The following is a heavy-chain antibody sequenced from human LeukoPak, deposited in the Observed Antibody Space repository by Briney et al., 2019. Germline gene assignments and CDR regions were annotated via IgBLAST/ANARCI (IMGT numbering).Heavy chain of an antibody. CDR2: INHSGST. Sequence: PSETLSLTCAVYGGSFSGYYWSWIRQPPGKGLEWIGEINHSGSTNYNPSLKSRVTISVDTSKNQFSLKLSSVTAADTAVYYCARATSKYDFWSGPTGHDAFDIWGQGTMATVSS. CDR1: GGSFSGYY. J-gene: IGHJ3*02. V-gene: IGHV4-34*01. CDR3: ARATSKYDFWSGPTGHDAFDI. D-gene: IGHD3-3*01.